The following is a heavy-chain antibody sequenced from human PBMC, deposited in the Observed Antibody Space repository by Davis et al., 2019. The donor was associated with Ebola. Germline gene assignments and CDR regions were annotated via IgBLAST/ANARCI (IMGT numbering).Heavy chain of an antibody. CDR2: ISGYNGNT. Sequence: AASVKVSCKASGYIFTSYGISWVRQAPGQGLEWMGWISGYNGNTHYAQKLQDRVTMTTDTSTSTAYMELRSLRSDDTAVYYCARVSIVAPYNFDSWGQGTLVTVSS. J-gene: IGHJ5*01. CDR3: ARVSIVAPYNFDS. D-gene: IGHD1-1*01. CDR1: GYIFTSYG. V-gene: IGHV1-18*04.